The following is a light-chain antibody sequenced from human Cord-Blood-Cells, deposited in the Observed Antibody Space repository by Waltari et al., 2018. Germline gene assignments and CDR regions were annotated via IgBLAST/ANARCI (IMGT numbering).Light chain of an antibody. J-gene: IGLJ2*01. CDR3: SSYTSSSVV. CDR2: DVS. V-gene: IGLV2-14*01. Sequence: QSALTQPASVSGSPGQSITISCTGTSSDVGGYNYVSWYQQHPGKAPKLMIYDVSKRPSGVSSRFSGSKSGNTASLTISGRQAEDEADYYCSSYTSSSVVFGGGTKLTVL. CDR1: SSDVGGYNY.